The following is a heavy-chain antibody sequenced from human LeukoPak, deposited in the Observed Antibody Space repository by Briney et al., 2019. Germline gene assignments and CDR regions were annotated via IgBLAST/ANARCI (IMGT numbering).Heavy chain of an antibody. Sequence: SETLTLTCAVYGGSFSGYYWSWMRQPPGKGLEWIGEINHSGSTNYNPSLKSRVTISVDTSKNQFSLKLSSVTAADTAVYYCAGNEEMATIRDWGQGTLVTVSS. J-gene: IGHJ4*02. CDR3: AGNEEMATIRD. CDR1: GGSFSGYY. V-gene: IGHV4-34*01. CDR2: INHSGST. D-gene: IGHD5-24*01.